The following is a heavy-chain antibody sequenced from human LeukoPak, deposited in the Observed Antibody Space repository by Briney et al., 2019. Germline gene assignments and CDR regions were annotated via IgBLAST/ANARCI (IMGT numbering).Heavy chain of an antibody. V-gene: IGHV1-18*01. CDR1: GYTFTIYG. CDR3: AREEFCTTTICYHNCFDP. CDR2: MGVYSCNT. J-gene: IGHJ5*02. D-gene: IGHD2-2*01. Sequence: ATVTVSYKCSGYTFTIYGISWVRQAPGQGLGWVGWMGVYSCNTNYPQNSQGRVTMPTDTSTSTPYLELRTLRSDDTAVYFCAREEFCTTTICYHNCFDPWGQGTLVPFSS.